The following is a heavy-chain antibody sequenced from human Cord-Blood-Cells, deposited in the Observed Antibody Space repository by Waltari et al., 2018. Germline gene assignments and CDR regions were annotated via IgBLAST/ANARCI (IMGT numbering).Heavy chain of an antibody. V-gene: IGHV4-30-4*01. CDR3: ARDLDCSGGSCAEYFQH. J-gene: IGHJ1*01. CDR1: GGSISSGDYY. CDR2: IFYSGGT. Sequence: QVQLQESGPGLVKPSQTLSLTCTVSGGSISSGDYYWSWIRQPPGKGLEWIGYIFYSGGTYSNPSLESRVTRSVDTSKNQFSLKLSSVTAADTAVYYCARDLDCSGGSCAEYFQHWGQGTLVTVSS. D-gene: IGHD2-15*01.